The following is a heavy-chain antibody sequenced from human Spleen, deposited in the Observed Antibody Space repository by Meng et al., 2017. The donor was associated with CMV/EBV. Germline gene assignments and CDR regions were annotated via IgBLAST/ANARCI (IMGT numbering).Heavy chain of an antibody. CDR1: GFTFNYYW. D-gene: IGHD7-27*01. Sequence: ETLSLTCAASGFTFNYYWMHWVRQSPGTGLEWVSRVNGDESLIDYADSVKGRFTISRDNGKNTLYLQMDSLRAEDSAVYFCARGRLSGGPSIGGWFDPWGQGTLVTVSS. J-gene: IGHJ5*02. CDR2: VNGDESLI. V-gene: IGHV3-74*01. CDR3: ARGRLSGGPSIGGWFDP.